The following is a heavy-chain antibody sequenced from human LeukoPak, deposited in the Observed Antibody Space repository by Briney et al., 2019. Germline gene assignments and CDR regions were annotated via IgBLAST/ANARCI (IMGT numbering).Heavy chain of an antibody. CDR2: ISSSSSYI. CDR3: ARDLDGRYSNDAFDI. J-gene: IGHJ3*02. V-gene: IGHV3-21*01. D-gene: IGHD1-26*01. CDR1: GFTFSSYS. Sequence: GGSLRLSCAASGFTFSSYSMNWVRQAPGKGLEWVSSISSSSSYIYYADSVKGRFTISRDNAKNSLYLQMNSLRAEDTAVYYCARDLDGRYSNDAFDIWGQGTMVTVSS.